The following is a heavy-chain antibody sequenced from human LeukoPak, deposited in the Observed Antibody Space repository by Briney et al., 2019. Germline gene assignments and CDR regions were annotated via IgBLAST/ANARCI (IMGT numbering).Heavy chain of an antibody. J-gene: IGHJ3*02. Sequence: GGSLRLSCAASGFTFSSYGMHWVRQAPGKGLEWVAVICYDGSNKYYADSVKGRFTISRDNSKNTLYLQMNSLRAEDTAVYYCAREAGYSGYDSAPDAFDIWGQGTMVTVSS. CDR1: GFTFSSYG. CDR2: ICYDGSNK. D-gene: IGHD5-12*01. CDR3: AREAGYSGYDSAPDAFDI. V-gene: IGHV3-33*01.